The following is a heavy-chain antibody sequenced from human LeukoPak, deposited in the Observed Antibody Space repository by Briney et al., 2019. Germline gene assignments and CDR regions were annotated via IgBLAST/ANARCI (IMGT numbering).Heavy chain of an antibody. V-gene: IGHV4-4*07. CDR1: GDSVSSSY. J-gene: IGHJ5*02. CDR3: ARVGPHNWFDP. CDR2: VYISGST. Sequence: PSETLSLTCTVSGDSVSSSYWSWIRQPAGKGLEWIGRVYISGSTNYNPSLKSRVTMSVDTSKNQFSLRLSSVTAADTAVYFCARVGPHNWFDPWSQGTLVTVSS.